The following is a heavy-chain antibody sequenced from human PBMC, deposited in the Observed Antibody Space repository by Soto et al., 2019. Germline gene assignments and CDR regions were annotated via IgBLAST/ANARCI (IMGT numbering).Heavy chain of an antibody. V-gene: IGHV3-72*01. J-gene: IGHJ4*02. CDR3: ARWVSGSPDN. Sequence: QPGGSLRLSCADSGFTLSDHYMDWVRQAPGKGLEWVGRTKNKANRYTTEYAASVNGRFTISRDDSKNSLYLQMNSLKTEDTAVYYCARWVSGSPDNWGQGTLVTVSS. D-gene: IGHD1-26*01. CDR2: TKNKANRYTT. CDR1: GFTLSDHY.